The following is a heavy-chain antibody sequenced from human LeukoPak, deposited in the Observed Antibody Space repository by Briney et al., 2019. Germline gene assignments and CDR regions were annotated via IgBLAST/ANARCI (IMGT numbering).Heavy chain of an antibody. CDR2: ISYDGSNK. J-gene: IGHJ4*02. CDR3: AKDGGWFFLYYFDY. D-gene: IGHD2-15*01. V-gene: IGHV3-30*18. CDR1: GFTFSSYG. Sequence: GGSLRLSCAASGFTFSSYGMHWVRLAPGKGLEWVAVISYDGSNKYYADSVKGRFTISRDNSKNTLYLQMNSLRAEDTAVYYCAKDGGWFFLYYFDYGGQGTLAPVPS.